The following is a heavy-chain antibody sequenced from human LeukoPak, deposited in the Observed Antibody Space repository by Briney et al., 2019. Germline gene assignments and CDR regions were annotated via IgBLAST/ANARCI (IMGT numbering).Heavy chain of an antibody. Sequence: GRSLRLSCAASGFTSSSYGMHWVRQAPGKGLEWVAVISYDGSNKYYADSVKGRFTISRDNSKNTLYLQMNSLRAEDTAIYYCARASPQQAFLFDYWGQGTLVTVSS. CDR2: ISYDGSNK. CDR3: ARASPQQAFLFDY. D-gene: IGHD1/OR15-1a*01. J-gene: IGHJ4*02. CDR1: GFTSSSYG. V-gene: IGHV3-30*03.